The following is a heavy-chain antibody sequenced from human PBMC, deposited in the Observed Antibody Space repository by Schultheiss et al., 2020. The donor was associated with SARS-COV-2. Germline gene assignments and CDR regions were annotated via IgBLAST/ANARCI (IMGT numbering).Heavy chain of an antibody. Sequence: SETLSLTCTVSGGSISSGGYYWSWIRQHPGKGLEYIGHIYNSGSPAYNPSLKSRVAISKDTSKNQDSLKLTSVTAADTAVYYCARVPGYYGMDVWGQGTTVTVSS. CDR1: GGSISSGGYY. V-gene: IGHV4-31*03. CDR3: ARVPGYYGMDV. J-gene: IGHJ6*02. CDR2: IYNSGSP. D-gene: IGHD1-1*01.